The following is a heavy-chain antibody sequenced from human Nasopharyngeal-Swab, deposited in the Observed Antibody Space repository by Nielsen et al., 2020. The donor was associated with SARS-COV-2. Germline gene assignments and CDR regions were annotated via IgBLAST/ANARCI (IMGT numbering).Heavy chain of an antibody. CDR2: IYYSGST. CDR3: ARINYYDSSGYYS. Sequence: SETLSLTCTVSGCSISSSSYYWGWIRQPPGKGLGWIGSIYYSGSTYYNPSLKSRVTISVDTSKNQFSLKLSSVTAADTAVYYCARINYYDSSGYYSWGQGTLVTVSS. D-gene: IGHD3-22*01. CDR1: GCSISSSSYY. V-gene: IGHV4-39*01. J-gene: IGHJ4*02.